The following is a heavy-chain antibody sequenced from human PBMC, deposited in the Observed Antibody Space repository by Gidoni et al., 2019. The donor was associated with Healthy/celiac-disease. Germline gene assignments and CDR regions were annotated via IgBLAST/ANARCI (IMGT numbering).Heavy chain of an antibody. J-gene: IGHJ2*01. CDR1: GFPFNSYA. Sequence: EVQLFESGGGLVQPGGFLRLSCAASGFPFNSYALTWVRQAPGKGLEWVSAISASGASTYYADSVKGRFTISRDNSKSTLYLLMNSLRAEDTAVYFCAKREKDSGSYRGGHWYFDLWGRGTLVTVSS. CDR3: AKREKDSGSYRGGHWYFDL. CDR2: ISASGAST. V-gene: IGHV3-23*01. D-gene: IGHD3-10*01.